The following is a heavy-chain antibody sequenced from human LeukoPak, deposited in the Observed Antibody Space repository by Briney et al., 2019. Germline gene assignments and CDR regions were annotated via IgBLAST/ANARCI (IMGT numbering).Heavy chain of an antibody. Sequence: GGSLRLSCAASGFTFSSYAMSWVRQAPGKGLEWVSAISGSGGSTYYADSVKGRFTVSRDNSKNTLYLQMNSLRAEDTALYYCVKASSSSPQYNWFDAWGQGTLVTVSS. CDR1: GFTFSSYA. D-gene: IGHD6-6*01. CDR2: ISGSGGST. J-gene: IGHJ5*02. V-gene: IGHV3-23*01. CDR3: VKASSSSPQYNWFDA.